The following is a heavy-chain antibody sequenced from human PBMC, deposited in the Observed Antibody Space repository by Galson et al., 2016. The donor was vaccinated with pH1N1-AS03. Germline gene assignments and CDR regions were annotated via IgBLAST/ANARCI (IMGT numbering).Heavy chain of an antibody. CDR1: GDSLDTFS. CDR2: TFYGGST. CDR3: ASRSSVLYSYGSDV. V-gene: IGHV4-59*01. Sequence: KTLSLTCSVSGDSLDTFSWTWIRQPPGKGLEWIGFTFYGGSTHYNPSLKSRITISADTSKNLFSLQLKSVTAADTAVYYCASRSSVLYSYGSDVWGQGTTVIVSS. J-gene: IGHJ6*02. D-gene: IGHD3-10*01.